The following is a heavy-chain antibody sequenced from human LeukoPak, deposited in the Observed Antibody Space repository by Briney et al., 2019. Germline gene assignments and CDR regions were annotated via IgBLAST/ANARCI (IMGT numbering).Heavy chain of an antibody. V-gene: IGHV3-15*01. CDR1: GFTFSNAW. CDR2: IKSKTDGGTT. D-gene: IGHD3-10*01. Sequence: PGGSLRLSCAASGFTFSNAWMSWVRQAPGKGLEWVGRIKSKTDGGTTDYAAPVEGRFTISRDDSKNTLYLQMNSLKTEDTAVYYCTTELLLWFGELLFNWFDPWGQGTLVTVSS. CDR3: TTELLLWFGELLFNWFDP. J-gene: IGHJ5*02.